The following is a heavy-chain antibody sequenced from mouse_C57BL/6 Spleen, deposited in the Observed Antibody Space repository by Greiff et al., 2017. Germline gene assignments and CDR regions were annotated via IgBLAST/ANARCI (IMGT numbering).Heavy chain of an antibody. Sequence: VQLVESGPGLVQPSQSLSITCTVSGFSLTSYGVHWVRQSPGKGLEWLGVIWSGGSTDYNAAFISRLSISKDNSKSQVFFKMNSLQADDTAIYYCARTTGYDYDVGFAYWGQGTLVTVSA. V-gene: IGHV2-2*01. CDR2: IWSGGST. J-gene: IGHJ3*01. CDR1: GFSLTSYG. CDR3: ARTTGYDYDVGFAY. D-gene: IGHD2-4*01.